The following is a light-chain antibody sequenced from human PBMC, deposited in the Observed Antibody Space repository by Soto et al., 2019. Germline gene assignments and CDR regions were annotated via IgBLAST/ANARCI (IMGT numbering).Light chain of an antibody. CDR3: QQRSNWPPIT. Sequence: EIVLTQSPGTLSLSPGERATLSCKASQTVQFNYVAWYQQKPGQAPRLLIYDASNRATGIPARFSGSGSGTDFTLTISSLEPEDFAVYYCQQRSNWPPITFGQGTRLEIK. V-gene: IGKV3-11*01. J-gene: IGKJ5*01. CDR1: QTVQFNY. CDR2: DAS.